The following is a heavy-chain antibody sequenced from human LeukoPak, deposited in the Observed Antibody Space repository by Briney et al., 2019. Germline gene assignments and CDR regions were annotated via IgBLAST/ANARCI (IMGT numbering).Heavy chain of an antibody. Sequence: GGSLRLSCEASGFTFSSYGMHWVRQAPGKGLEWVAIISYDGSNKYYADSVKGRFTISRDNSKNTLYLQMNSLRAEDTAVYYCAKDRGGSGWYYFDYWGQGTLVTVSS. CDR2: ISYDGSNK. J-gene: IGHJ4*02. CDR1: GFTFSSYG. V-gene: IGHV3-30*18. CDR3: AKDRGGSGWYYFDY. D-gene: IGHD6-19*01.